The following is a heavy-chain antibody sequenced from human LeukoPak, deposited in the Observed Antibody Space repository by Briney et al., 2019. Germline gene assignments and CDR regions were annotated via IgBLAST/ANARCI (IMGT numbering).Heavy chain of an antibody. CDR3: ARIGKITMVRGATSRYFDL. CDR1: GGSFSGYY. J-gene: IGHJ2*01. D-gene: IGHD3-10*01. V-gene: IGHV4-34*01. CDR2: INHSGST. Sequence: SETLSLTCAVYGGSFSGYYWSWIRQPPGKGLEWIGEINHSGSTNYNPSLKSRVTISVDTSKNQFSLKLSSVTAADTAVYYCARIGKITMVRGATSRYFDLWGRGTLVTVSS.